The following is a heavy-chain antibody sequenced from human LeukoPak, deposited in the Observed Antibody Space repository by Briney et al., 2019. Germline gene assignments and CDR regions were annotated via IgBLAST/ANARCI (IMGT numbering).Heavy chain of an antibody. D-gene: IGHD3-22*01. CDR3: ARDFYYDSSGYYLDY. CDR1: GYTLTGYY. J-gene: IGHJ4*02. V-gene: IGHV1-2*06. CDR2: INPKSGGT. Sequence: GASVKVSCKAYGYTLTGYYMHWVRQAPGQGLEWMGRINPKSGGTNYAQKFQGRVTMTRDTSISTAYMELIRLRSDDTAVYYCARDFYYDSSGYYLDYWGQGTLVTVSS.